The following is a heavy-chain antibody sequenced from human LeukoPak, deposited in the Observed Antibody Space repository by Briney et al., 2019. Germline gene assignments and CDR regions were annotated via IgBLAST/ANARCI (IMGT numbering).Heavy chain of an antibody. CDR3: ARGIYFDY. CDR2: ISSGGSTI. Sequence: PGGSLRLSCAASGFILSDYSMTWVRQAPGKGLEWVSHISSGGSTIYYADSVKGRFTISRDNARSSVYLIMSSLRDEDTAVYYCARGIYFDYWCQGALVTVSS. V-gene: IGHV3-48*02. CDR1: GFILSDYS. J-gene: IGHJ4*02.